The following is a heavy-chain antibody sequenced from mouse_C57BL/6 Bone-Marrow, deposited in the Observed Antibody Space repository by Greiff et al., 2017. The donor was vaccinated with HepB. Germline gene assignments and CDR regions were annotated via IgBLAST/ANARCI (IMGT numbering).Heavy chain of an antibody. V-gene: IGHV1-5*01. CDR1: GYTFTSYW. CDR3: TRAITTVVAYYFDY. J-gene: IGHJ2*01. D-gene: IGHD1-1*01. Sequence: EVQGVESGTVLARPGASVKMSCKTSGYTFTSYWMHWVNQRPGQGLEWIGAIYPGNSDTSYNQKFKGKAKLTAVTSASTAYMERSSLTNEDSAVYYCTRAITTVVAYYFDYWGQGTTLTVSS. CDR2: IYPGNSDT.